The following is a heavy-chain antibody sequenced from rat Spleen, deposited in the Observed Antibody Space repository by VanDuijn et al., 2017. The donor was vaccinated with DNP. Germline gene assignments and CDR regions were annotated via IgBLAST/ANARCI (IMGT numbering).Heavy chain of an antibody. CDR3: ASTVVTLFDY. J-gene: IGHJ2*01. Sequence: EVQVLESGGGLVQPGNSLKLSCATSGFTFSTAWMYWYRQFPEKRLEWVARIKAKSNNYATDYTESVKGRFTISRDDATSTLYLQMNSLKSEDTATYYCASTVVTLFDYWGQGVMVTVSS. CDR1: GFTFSTAW. CDR2: IKAKSNNYAT. D-gene: IGHD1-1*01. V-gene: IGHV6-6*01.